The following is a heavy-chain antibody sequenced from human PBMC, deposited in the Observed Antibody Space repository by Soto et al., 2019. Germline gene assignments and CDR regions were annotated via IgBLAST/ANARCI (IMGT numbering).Heavy chain of an antibody. CDR2: ISYDGTKE. CDR1: IFTFSDYG. V-gene: IGHV3-30*03. D-gene: IGHD2-21*01. CDR3: AREGSSMSVVNNWFAT. J-gene: IGHJ5*01. Sequence: QVHLVESGGGVVQVGKSLRLSCAASIFTFSDYGMDWVRQAPGKGLEWVAFISYDGTKELYADSVKGRFAISRDNSQNTLYLQMNSLRTEDTAVYYCAREGSSMSVVNNWFATWGHGTLVTVSS.